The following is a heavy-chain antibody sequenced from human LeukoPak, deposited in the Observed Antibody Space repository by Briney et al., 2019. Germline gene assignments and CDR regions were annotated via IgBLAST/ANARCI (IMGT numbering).Heavy chain of an antibody. CDR1: GGFISSYY. V-gene: IGHV4-4*07. CDR2: IYTSGST. CDR3: ARDHPPLWFGEYFDL. D-gene: IGHD3-10*01. Sequence: SETLSLTCTVSGGFISSYYWSWIRQPAGKGLEWIGRIYTSGSTNYNPSLKSRVTMSVDTSKNQFSLKLSSVTAADTAVYYCARDHPPLWFGEYFDLWGRGTLVTVSS. J-gene: IGHJ2*01.